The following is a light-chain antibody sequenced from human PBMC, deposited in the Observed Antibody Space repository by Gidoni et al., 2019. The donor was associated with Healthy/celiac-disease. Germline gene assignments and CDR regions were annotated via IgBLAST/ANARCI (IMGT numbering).Light chain of an antibody. V-gene: IGLV2-23*01. CDR3: CSYAGSPYV. J-gene: IGLJ1*01. Sequence: YEGSKRPSGVSNRFSGSKSGNTASLTISGLQAEDEADYYCCSYAGSPYVFGTGTKVTVL. CDR2: EGS.